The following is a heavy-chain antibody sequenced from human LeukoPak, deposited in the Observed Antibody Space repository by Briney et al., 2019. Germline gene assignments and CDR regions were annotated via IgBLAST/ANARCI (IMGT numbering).Heavy chain of an antibody. D-gene: IGHD4-23*01. Sequence: PSETLSLTCTVSGGSVTYTNYYWGWIRQPPGKGLQWIGVIYYNGKTYYNPSLKSRVTVAVDTSKNQFSLKLSSVTAADTAMYYCARGFYGGNEALGYSYYGMDVWGQGTTVTVSS. V-gene: IGHV4-39*07. J-gene: IGHJ6*02. CDR2: IYYNGKT. CDR3: ARGFYGGNEALGYSYYGMDV. CDR1: GGSVTYTNYY.